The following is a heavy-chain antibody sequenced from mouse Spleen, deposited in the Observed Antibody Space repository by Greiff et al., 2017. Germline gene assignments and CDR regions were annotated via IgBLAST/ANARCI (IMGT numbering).Heavy chain of an antibody. J-gene: IGHJ3*01. D-gene: IGHD2-5*01. CDR3: ARRSNYGWFAY. Sequence: EVKLVESGGGLVQPGGSLSLSCAASGFTFTDYYMSWVRQPPGKALEWLGFIRNKANGYTTEYSASVKGRFTISRDNSQSILYLQMNALRAEDSATYYCARRSNYGWFAYWGQGTLVTVSA. CDR1: GFTFTDYY. CDR2: IRNKANGYTT. V-gene: IGHV7-3*01.